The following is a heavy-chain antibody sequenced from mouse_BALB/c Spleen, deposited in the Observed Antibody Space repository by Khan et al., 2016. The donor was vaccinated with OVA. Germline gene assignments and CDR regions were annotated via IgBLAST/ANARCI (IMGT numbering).Heavy chain of an antibody. CDR1: GYSITSDYA. Sequence: QLEESGPGLVKPSQSLSLTCPVTGYSITSDYAWNWIRQFPGNKLEWMGYISYSGNTKYNPSLKSRISITRDTSKNQFFLQLNSVTTEDTATYYCARIYGGDFDYWGQGTTLTVSS. CDR3: ARIYGGDFDY. CDR2: ISYSGNT. V-gene: IGHV3-2*02. J-gene: IGHJ2*01. D-gene: IGHD1-1*01.